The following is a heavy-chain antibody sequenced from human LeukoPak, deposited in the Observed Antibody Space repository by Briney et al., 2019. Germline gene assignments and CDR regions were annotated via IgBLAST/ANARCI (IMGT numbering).Heavy chain of an antibody. CDR3: ARNSGDY. CDR1: GGSISSGDYY. J-gene: IGHJ4*02. D-gene: IGHD4-23*01. Sequence: SETLSLTCTVSGGSISSGDYYWSWVRQPPGKGLEWIGYIYYRGSTYYNPSLKSRVTMSLDASKNQFSLKLSSVTAADTAVYYCARNSGDYWGQGTLVTVSS. V-gene: IGHV4-30-4*01. CDR2: IYYRGST.